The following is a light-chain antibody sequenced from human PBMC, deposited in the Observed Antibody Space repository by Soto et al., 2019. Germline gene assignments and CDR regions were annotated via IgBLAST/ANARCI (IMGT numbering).Light chain of an antibody. CDR2: GAS. CDR1: QSLSSTY. Sequence: EIVLTQSTGTLSLSPGERATLSCRASQSLSSTYLAWHQQKPGQAPRLLIYGASSRATGIPDRFSGSGSGTDFTLTISRLEPEDSAVYYCQQYGSSPITFGGGTRVEIK. J-gene: IGKJ4*01. V-gene: IGKV3-20*01. CDR3: QQYGSSPIT.